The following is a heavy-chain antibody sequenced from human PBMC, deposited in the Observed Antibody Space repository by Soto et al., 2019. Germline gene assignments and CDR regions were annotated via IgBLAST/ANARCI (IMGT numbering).Heavy chain of an antibody. CDR1: GYTFTSYG. CDR3: ARERGGYSYGDY. J-gene: IGHJ4*02. V-gene: IGHV1-18*01. D-gene: IGHD5-18*01. CDR2: VNIYEGST. Sequence: QVQLVQSGAEVKKPGASVKVSCKASGYTFTSYGITWVRQAPGQGLEWMGWVNIYEGSTNYAQKFQGRVTLTTDTSTSTVDLELRSLRSDATAIYYFARERGGYSYGDYWGQGTLVTVSS.